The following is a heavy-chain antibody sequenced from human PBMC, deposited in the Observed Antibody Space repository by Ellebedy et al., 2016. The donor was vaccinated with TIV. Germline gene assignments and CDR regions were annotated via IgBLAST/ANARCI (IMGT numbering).Heavy chain of an antibody. CDR2: IHYTGST. CDR3: ASRASGRSDLGRGLYFEN. Sequence: MPSETLSLTCSVSGDSIGSSYWNWIRQAPGKGLEWIGHIHYTGSTSYNPSLKSRVTISVDTATNQFFLNMTSVTAADTAVFYCASRASGRSDLGRGLYFENWGQGTLVTVSS. D-gene: IGHD1-26*01. J-gene: IGHJ4*02. CDR1: GDSIGSSY. V-gene: IGHV4-59*01.